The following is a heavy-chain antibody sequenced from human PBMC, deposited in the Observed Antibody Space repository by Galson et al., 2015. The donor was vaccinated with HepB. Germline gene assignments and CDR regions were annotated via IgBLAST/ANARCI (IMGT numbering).Heavy chain of an antibody. CDR3: ARKRHYYYYMDV. J-gene: IGHJ6*03. CDR1: GYTFTSYA. Sequence: SVKVSCKASGYTFTSYAMHWVRQAPGQRLEWMGWINAGNGNTKYSQKFQGRVTITRDTSASTAYMELSSLRSEDTAVYYCARKRHYYYYMDVWGKGTTVTVSS. CDR2: INAGNGNT. V-gene: IGHV1-3*01.